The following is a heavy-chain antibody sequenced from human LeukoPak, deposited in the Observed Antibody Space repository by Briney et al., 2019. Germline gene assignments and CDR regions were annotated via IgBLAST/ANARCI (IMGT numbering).Heavy chain of an antibody. D-gene: IGHD1-26*01. CDR1: GYTFTSYA. Sequence: ASVKVSCKASGYTFTSYAMHWVRQAPGQRLEWMGWINAGNGNTKYSQKFQGRVTITRDTSATTAFMELSSLRSEDAAVYYCARDSGSGNNDYWGQGTLVTVSS. V-gene: IGHV1-3*01. CDR2: INAGNGNT. J-gene: IGHJ4*02. CDR3: ARDSGSGNNDY.